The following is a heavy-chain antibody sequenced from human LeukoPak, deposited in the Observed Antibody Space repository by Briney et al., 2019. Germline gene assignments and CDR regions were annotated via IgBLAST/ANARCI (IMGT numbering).Heavy chain of an antibody. Sequence: GGSLRLSCKASGFTFDTFAMSWVRQAPGKGLEWVSGIGNTETYYADSVKGRFTISRDNSKSTIYLHMNNLRAEDTALYYCARDGQAFNSNWDYFEYWGQGTPVTVSS. CDR1: GFTFDTFA. D-gene: IGHD7-27*01. V-gene: IGHV3-23*01. CDR3: ARDGQAFNSNWDYFEY. J-gene: IGHJ4*02. CDR2: IGNTET.